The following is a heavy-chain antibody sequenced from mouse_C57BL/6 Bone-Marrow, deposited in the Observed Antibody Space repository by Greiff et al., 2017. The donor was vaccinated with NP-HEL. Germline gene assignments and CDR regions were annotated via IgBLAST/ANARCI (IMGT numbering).Heavy chain of an antibody. J-gene: IGHJ2*01. CDR2: IWSGGST. Sequence: VQLVESGPGLVQPSQSLSITCTVSGFSLTSYGVHWVRQSPGKGLEWLGAIWSGGSTDYNAAFISRLSISKDNSKSQVFFKMNSLQADDTAIYYCARNYGYGSSYYFDYWGQGTTLTVSS. CDR3: ARNYGYGSSYYFDY. V-gene: IGHV2-2*01. D-gene: IGHD1-1*01. CDR1: GFSLTSYG.